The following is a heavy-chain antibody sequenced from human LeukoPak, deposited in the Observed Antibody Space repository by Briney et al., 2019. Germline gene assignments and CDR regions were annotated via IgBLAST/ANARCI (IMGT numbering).Heavy chain of an antibody. CDR3: ARDRDYCSGGSCYSDAFDI. J-gene: IGHJ3*02. D-gene: IGHD2-15*01. Sequence: SVKVSCKASGGTFSSYAISWVRQAPGQGLEWMGGIIPIFGTANYAQKFQGRVTITADESTSTAYMELSSLRSEDTAVYYCARDRDYCSGGSCYSDAFDIWGQGTMVTVSS. CDR2: IIPIFGTA. V-gene: IGHV1-69*13. CDR1: GGTFSSYA.